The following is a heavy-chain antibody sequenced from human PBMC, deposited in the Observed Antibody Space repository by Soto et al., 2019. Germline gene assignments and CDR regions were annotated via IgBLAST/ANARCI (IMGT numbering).Heavy chain of an antibody. Sequence: GGSLRLSCAASGFTFHGDTMHWVRQAPGKGLEWVSLINWDGTNKYYADSVKGRFTISRDNGKNSLYLQMNSLRTEDTALYYCAKEAGTIYFDYWGQGALVTVSS. D-gene: IGHD6-13*01. CDR3: AKEAGTIYFDY. V-gene: IGHV3-43*01. CDR1: GFTFHGDT. J-gene: IGHJ4*02. CDR2: INWDGTNK.